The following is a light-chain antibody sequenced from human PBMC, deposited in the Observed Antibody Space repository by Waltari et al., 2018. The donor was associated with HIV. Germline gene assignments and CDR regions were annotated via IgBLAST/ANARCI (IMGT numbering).Light chain of an antibody. V-gene: IGLV3-21*02. Sequence: SYVLTQPPSVSVAPGQTATITCGGNNIKSKTLHLYRQRPGQAPTLVVYDDSARPSGIAERFSGSHSENAATLTISGVEVGDEADYYCQVWDSTTDEEVFGGGTKLAVL. J-gene: IGLJ2*01. CDR3: QVWDSTTDEEV. CDR2: DDS. CDR1: NIKSKT.